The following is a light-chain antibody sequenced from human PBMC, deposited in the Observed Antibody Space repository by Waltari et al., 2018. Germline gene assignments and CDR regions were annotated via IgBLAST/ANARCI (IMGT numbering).Light chain of an antibody. CDR2: GAS. CDR1: QSVGGSY. CDR3: QQYGSSLWT. Sequence: EIVLTQSPGTLSLSPGERATLSCRASQSVGGSYIAWYQQKPGQAPRLLLYGASSRPTDIPDRFSGSESGTDFTLTISRLEPEDFAVYYCQQYGSSLWTFGQGTEVAIK. J-gene: IGKJ1*01. V-gene: IGKV3-20*01.